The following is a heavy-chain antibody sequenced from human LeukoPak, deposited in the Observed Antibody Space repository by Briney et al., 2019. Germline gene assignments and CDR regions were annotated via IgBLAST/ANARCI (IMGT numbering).Heavy chain of an antibody. CDR1: GFTFSSYA. D-gene: IGHD1-1*01. Sequence: GGSLRLSCAASGFTFSSYAMHWVRQAPGKGLEWVAVISYDGSNKYYADSVKGRFTISRDNSKNTLYLQMNSLRAEDTAMYYCARVRGWKYFDYWGQGTLVTVSS. J-gene: IGHJ4*02. CDR3: ARVRGWKYFDY. CDR2: ISYDGSNK. V-gene: IGHV3-30*14.